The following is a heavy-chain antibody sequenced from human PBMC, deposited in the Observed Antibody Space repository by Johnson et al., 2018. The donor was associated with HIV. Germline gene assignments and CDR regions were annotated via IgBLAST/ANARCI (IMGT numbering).Heavy chain of an antibody. CDR1: GFSITDNY. CDR2: IRYDGSNK. J-gene: IGHJ3*02. CDR3: AKDKAVPGGSQWLALTRDAFDI. D-gene: IGHD6-19*01. V-gene: IGHV3-30*02. Sequence: VQPGGSLRLSCAASGFSITDNYMSWVRQAPGKGLEWVAFIRYDGSNKYYADSLKGRFTISRDNSKNTLYLQMNSLRAEDTAVYYCAKDKAVPGGSQWLALTRDAFDIWGQGTMVTVSS.